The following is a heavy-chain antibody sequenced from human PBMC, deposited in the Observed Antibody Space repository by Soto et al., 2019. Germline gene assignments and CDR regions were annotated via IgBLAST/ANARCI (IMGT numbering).Heavy chain of an antibody. D-gene: IGHD2-15*01. Sequence: SETLSLTCTVSGGSISSSSYYWGWIRQPPGKGLEWIGSIYYSGSTYYNPSLKSRVTISVDTSKNQFSLKLSSVTAADTAVYYCARHEASGYCSGGSCYYFDYWGQGTLVT. CDR2: IYYSGST. V-gene: IGHV4-39*01. CDR1: GGSISSSSYY. CDR3: ARHEASGYCSGGSCYYFDY. J-gene: IGHJ4*02.